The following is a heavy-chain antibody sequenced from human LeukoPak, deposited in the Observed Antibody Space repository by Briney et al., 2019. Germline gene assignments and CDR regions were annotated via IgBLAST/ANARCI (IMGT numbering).Heavy chain of an antibody. CDR2: SNHSGST. CDR3: TSRVGQRDY. Sequence: PSETLSLTCAVYGGSLSGYYWSWIRQPPGKGLEWIGDSNHSGSTNYNPSLKSRVTISGDKSKNQFSLKLSSVTAADTAVYYCTSRVGQRDYWGQGTLVTVSS. D-gene: IGHD1-26*01. V-gene: IGHV4-34*01. CDR1: GGSLSGYY. J-gene: IGHJ4*02.